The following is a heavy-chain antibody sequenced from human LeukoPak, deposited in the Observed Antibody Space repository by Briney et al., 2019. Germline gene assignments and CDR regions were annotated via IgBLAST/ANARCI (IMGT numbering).Heavy chain of an antibody. CDR1: GGSISSYY. V-gene: IGHV4-59*01. D-gene: IGHD5-12*01. Sequence: SETLSLTCTVSGGSISSYYWSWIRQPPGKGLEWIGYIYHSGSTNYNPSLKSRVTISVDTSKNQFSLKLSSVTAADTAVYYCARGGVATYDYWGQGTLVTVSS. CDR2: IYHSGST. CDR3: ARGGVATYDY. J-gene: IGHJ4*02.